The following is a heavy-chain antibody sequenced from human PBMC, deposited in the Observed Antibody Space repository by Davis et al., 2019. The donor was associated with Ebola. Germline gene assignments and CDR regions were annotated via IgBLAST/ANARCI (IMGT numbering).Heavy chain of an antibody. V-gene: IGHV1-3*01. J-gene: IGHJ4*02. CDR3: AISSGYYQPFDY. Sequence: SVTVSCLASRCTFTRYALHWVRQPPGHRLEWMGWINAGNGNTKYSQKFQGRVTITRDTSASTAYMELSSLRSEDTAVYYCAISSGYYQPFDYWGQGTLVTVSS. D-gene: IGHD3-22*01. CDR1: RCTFTRYA. CDR2: INAGNGNT.